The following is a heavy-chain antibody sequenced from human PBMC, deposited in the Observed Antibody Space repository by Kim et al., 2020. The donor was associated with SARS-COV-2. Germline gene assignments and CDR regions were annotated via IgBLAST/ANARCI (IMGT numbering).Heavy chain of an antibody. Sequence: GGSLRLSFAASGFSFSSYSIHWVRQAPGKGLVWVSLTTEDGSTTHYADSVRGRFTISRDNAKNTLYLQMNSLTSEDTALYYCARDLSGAAASWGLGTLV. V-gene: IGHV3-74*01. CDR3: ARDLSGAAAS. D-gene: IGHD6-25*01. J-gene: IGHJ5*01. CDR2: TTEDGSTT. CDR1: GFSFSSYS.